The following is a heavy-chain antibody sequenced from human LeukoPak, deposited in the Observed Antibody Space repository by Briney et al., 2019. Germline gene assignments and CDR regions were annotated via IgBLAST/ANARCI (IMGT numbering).Heavy chain of an antibody. CDR3: ASPSLWFGVTVGWGYYYGMDV. J-gene: IGHJ6*02. V-gene: IGHV1-18*01. Sequence: ASVKVSCKASGYTFTSYGISWVRQAPGQGLEWMGWISAYNGNTNYAQKLQGRVTMTTDTSTSTAYMELRSLRSDDTAVYYCASPSLWFGVTVGWGYYYGMDVWGQGTTVTVSS. D-gene: IGHD3-10*01. CDR2: ISAYNGNT. CDR1: GYTFTSYG.